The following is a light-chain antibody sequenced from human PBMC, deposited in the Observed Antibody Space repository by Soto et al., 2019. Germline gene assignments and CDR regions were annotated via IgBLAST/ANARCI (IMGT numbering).Light chain of an antibody. CDR3: CSYAGANTYV. V-gene: IGLV2-23*01. J-gene: IGLJ1*01. Sequence: QSALTQPASVSGSPGQSITISCTGTTSDIGDNEYVSWYQQHPGKAPKLIIYEGSKRPSGVSNRFSGSKSGNTASLTISGLQAEDETDYYCCSYAGANTYVFGTGTKVTVL. CDR2: EGS. CDR1: TSDIGDNEY.